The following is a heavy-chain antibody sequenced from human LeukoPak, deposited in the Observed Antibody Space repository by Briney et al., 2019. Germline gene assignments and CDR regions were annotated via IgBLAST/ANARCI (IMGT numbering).Heavy chain of an antibody. J-gene: IGHJ4*02. D-gene: IGHD6-13*01. Sequence: SETLSLTRAVYGGSFSGYYWSWIRQPPGKGLEWIGEINHSGSTYYNPSLKSRVTISVDTSKNQFSLKLSSVTAADTAVYYCARDLVEGQLVPEYDYWGQGTLVTVSS. CDR2: INHSGST. V-gene: IGHV4-34*01. CDR3: ARDLVEGQLVPEYDY. CDR1: GGSFSGYY.